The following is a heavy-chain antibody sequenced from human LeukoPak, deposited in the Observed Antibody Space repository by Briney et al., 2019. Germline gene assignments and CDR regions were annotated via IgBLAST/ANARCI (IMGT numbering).Heavy chain of an antibody. CDR2: IYYSGTT. J-gene: IGHJ5*02. D-gene: IGHD4-17*01. CDR1: GVSSKNPFYF. CDR3: ARHSPASTVTDRFDP. V-gene: IGHV4-39*01. Sequence: PSETLSLTCTVSGVSSKNPFYFWGWIRQPPGKWLGWIASIYYSGTTYYNPPLKSRETISRDTTHNHSYLTLSSVTAADTAVYYCARHSPASTVTDRFDPWGQGTLVTVSS.